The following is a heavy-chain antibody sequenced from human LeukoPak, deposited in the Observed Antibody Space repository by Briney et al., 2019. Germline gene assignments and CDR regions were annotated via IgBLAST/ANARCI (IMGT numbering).Heavy chain of an antibody. CDR2: ISSSSSTI. CDR1: GFTFSSYS. CDR3: ARSVMVRGVIIPFDY. V-gene: IGHV3-48*01. Sequence: PGGSLRLSCAASGFTFSSYSMNWARQAPGKGLEWVSYISSSSSTIYYADSVKGRFTISRDNAKNSLYLQMNSLRAEDTAVYYCARSVMVRGVIIPFDYWGQGTQVTVSS. J-gene: IGHJ4*02. D-gene: IGHD3-10*01.